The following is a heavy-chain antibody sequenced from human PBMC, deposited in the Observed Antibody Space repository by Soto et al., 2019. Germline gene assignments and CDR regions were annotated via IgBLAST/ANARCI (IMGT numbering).Heavy chain of an antibody. Sequence: QVQLVESGGGVVQPGRSLRLSCAASGFTFSSYAMHWVRQAPGKGLEWVAVISYDGSNKYYADSVKGRFTISRDNSKNTLYLQMNSLRAEDTAVYYCARNTVDNYYDSSGYYYGAGGFDYWGQGTLVTFSS. D-gene: IGHD3-22*01. CDR3: ARNTVDNYYDSSGYYYGAGGFDY. CDR2: ISYDGSNK. CDR1: GFTFSSYA. V-gene: IGHV3-30-3*01. J-gene: IGHJ4*02.